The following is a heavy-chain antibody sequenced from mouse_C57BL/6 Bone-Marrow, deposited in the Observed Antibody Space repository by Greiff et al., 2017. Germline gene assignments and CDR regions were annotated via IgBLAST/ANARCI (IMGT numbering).Heavy chain of an antibody. V-gene: IGHV14-4*01. Sequence: VQLQQSGAELVRPGASVKLSCTASGFNIKDDYMHWVKQRPDQGLEWIGWIDPAHGDTEYASKFQGKATITADTSSNTAYLQLSSLTSEDTAVDYCTSYYGSSYNYWGQGTTLTVAS. CDR2: IDPAHGDT. D-gene: IGHD1-1*01. CDR3: TSYYGSSYNY. J-gene: IGHJ2*01. CDR1: GFNIKDDY.